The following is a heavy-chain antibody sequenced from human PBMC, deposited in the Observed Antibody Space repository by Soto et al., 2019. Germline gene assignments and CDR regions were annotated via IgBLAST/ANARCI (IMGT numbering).Heavy chain of an antibody. J-gene: IGHJ4*02. CDR1: GLIFTSYT. CDR3: ARESEDLTSNFDY. CDR2: ISSTSDYI. V-gene: IGHV3-21*01. Sequence: PGGSLRLSCAASGLIFTSYTINWVRQAPGRRLEWVSSISSTSDYIYYSDSVQGRFTVSRDNAKNSVYLEMNSLSAEDTALYYCARESEDLTSNFDYWGQGTLVTVSS.